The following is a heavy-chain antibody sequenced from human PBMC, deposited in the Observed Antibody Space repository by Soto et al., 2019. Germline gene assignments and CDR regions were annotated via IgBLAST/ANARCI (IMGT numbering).Heavy chain of an antibody. CDR2: IYYSGST. CDR1: GGAIRSYS. D-gene: IGHD4-17*01. J-gene: IGHJ4*02. CDR3: ARSYGGTLDY. V-gene: IGHV4-59*08. Sequence: ETRSLMWTGCGGAIRSYSCSWIRQRPGKGLEWIVYIYYSGSTNYIPSLKGRVTISVDTSKNQFSLKLSSVTAADTAVYYCARSYGGTLDYWGQGTLVTGS.